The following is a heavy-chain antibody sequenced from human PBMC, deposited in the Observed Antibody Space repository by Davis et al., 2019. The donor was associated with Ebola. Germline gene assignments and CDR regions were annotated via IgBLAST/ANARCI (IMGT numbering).Heavy chain of an antibody. CDR2: ISYDGSNK. D-gene: IGHD5-24*01. Sequence: PGGSLRLSCAASGFTFSSYAMHWVRQAPGKGLEWVAVISYDGSNKYYADSVKGRFTISRDNAKNSLYLQMNSLRAEDTAVYYCARGRRDGYNYGTIDYWGQGTLVTVSS. J-gene: IGHJ4*02. CDR3: ARGRRDGYNYGTIDY. CDR1: GFTFSSYA. V-gene: IGHV3-30-3*01.